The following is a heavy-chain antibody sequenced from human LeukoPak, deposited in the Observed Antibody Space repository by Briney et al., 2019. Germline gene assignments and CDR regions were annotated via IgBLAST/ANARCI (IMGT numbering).Heavy chain of an antibody. D-gene: IGHD3-10*02. V-gene: IGHV3-30-3*01. CDR1: GFTFSSYA. CDR3: ARDRVQIWYYVGTFDI. Sequence: GGSLRLSCAASGFTFSSYAMNWVRQAPGNGLEWVAVISYDGNHIDYAASVQGRFTISRDITKNTLYLEMRGLRDEDTAVYYCARDRVQIWYYVGTFDIWGQGALVTVSS. J-gene: IGHJ4*02. CDR2: ISYDGNHI.